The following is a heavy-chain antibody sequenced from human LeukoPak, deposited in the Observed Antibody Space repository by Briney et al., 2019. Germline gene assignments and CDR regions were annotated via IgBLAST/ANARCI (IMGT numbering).Heavy chain of an antibody. D-gene: IGHD5-12*01. Sequence: GGSLRLSCAASGFTFSSYAMSWVCQAPGKGLEWVSGISGSGGSTYYADSVKGRFTISRDNSKNTLYLQMNSLRAEDTAVYYCAKDRGPITDYWGQGTLVTVSS. CDR1: GFTFSSYA. V-gene: IGHV3-23*01. CDR3: AKDRGPITDY. CDR2: ISGSGGST. J-gene: IGHJ4*02.